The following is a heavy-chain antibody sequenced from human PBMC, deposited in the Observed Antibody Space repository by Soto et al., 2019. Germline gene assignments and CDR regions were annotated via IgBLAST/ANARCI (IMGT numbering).Heavy chain of an antibody. CDR1: GFICSTCW. CDR3: SMNQY. V-gene: IGHV3-7*05. Sequence: EVQLVESGGGLVQPGGSLRLSCAASGFICSTCWMSWVRQAPGKGLEWVANINRDGSQKYYVDSVKGRFTISRDNAKNSLYLQMNSLRPEDTAVYYCSMNQYWGPGTLVTISS. J-gene: IGHJ4*02. CDR2: INRDGSQK.